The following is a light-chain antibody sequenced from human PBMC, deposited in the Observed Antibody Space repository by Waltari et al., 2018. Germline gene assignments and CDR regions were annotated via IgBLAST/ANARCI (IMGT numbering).Light chain of an antibody. J-gene: IGLJ3*02. V-gene: IGLV3-21*02. CDR2: DDS. CDR3: QGWDSTSDVV. Sequence: SSVLTQPPPLSVAPGQPVKIPCGGHILGSRSVHWYQQKPGQAPILLVYDDSDRPSGIPDRFSGSNSGNTATLTISSVEAGDEAAYYCQGWDSTSDVVFGGGTKLTVL. CDR1: ILGSRS.